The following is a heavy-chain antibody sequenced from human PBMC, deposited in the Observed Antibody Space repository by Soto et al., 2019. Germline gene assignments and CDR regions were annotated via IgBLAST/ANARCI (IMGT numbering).Heavy chain of an antibody. CDR2: IYYSGST. V-gene: IGHV4-39*07. CDR1: GGSISSSSYY. Sequence: SETLSLTCTVSGGSISSSSYYWGWIRQPPGKGLEWIGSIYYSGSTYYNPSLKSRVTISVDTSKNQFSLKLISVTAADTAVYYCARDQRAYYDYIWGSYRPDWFDPWGQGTLVTVSS. CDR3: ARDQRAYYDYIWGSYRPDWFDP. J-gene: IGHJ5*02. D-gene: IGHD3-16*02.